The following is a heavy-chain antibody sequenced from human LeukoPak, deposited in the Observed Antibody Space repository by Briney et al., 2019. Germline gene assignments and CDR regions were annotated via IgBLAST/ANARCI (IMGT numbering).Heavy chain of an antibody. J-gene: IGHJ6*04. CDR1: GYSISSGYY. CDR2: IYHSGST. V-gene: IGHV4-38-2*01. CDR3: ATHCSSTSCYENGMDV. Sequence: SETLSLTCAVSGYSISSGYYWGWIRQPPGKGLEWIGSIYHSGSTYYNPSLKSRVTISVDTSKNQFSPKLSSVTAADTAVYYCATHCSSTSCYENGMDVWGKGTTVTVSS. D-gene: IGHD2-2*01.